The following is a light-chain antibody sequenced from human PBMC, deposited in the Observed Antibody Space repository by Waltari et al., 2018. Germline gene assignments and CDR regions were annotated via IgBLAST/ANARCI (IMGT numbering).Light chain of an antibody. CDR2: AAS. CDR1: QSISSY. Sequence: DIQMTQSPSSLSASVGDRVTITCRASQSISSYLNWYQQKPGKAPKLLIYAASSLQSGVPSRFSGSGSGTDFTLTISSLQPEDFATYYCQQSYRTPLTFGGGTKVEIK. CDR3: QQSYRTPLT. J-gene: IGKJ4*01. V-gene: IGKV1-39*01.